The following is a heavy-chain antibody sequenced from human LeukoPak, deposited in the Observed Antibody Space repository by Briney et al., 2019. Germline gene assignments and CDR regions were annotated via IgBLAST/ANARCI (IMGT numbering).Heavy chain of an antibody. Sequence: QPGGSLRLSCAASGFTFSSYAKHWVRQAPGKGLEYVSAISSNGGSTYYANSVKGRFTISGDNSKNTLYLQMGSLRAEDMAVYYCARSYCSSTSCHRIAIDYWGQGTLVTVSS. CDR2: ISSNGGST. CDR1: GFTFSSYA. J-gene: IGHJ4*02. D-gene: IGHD2-2*01. CDR3: ARSYCSSTSCHRIAIDY. V-gene: IGHV3-64*01.